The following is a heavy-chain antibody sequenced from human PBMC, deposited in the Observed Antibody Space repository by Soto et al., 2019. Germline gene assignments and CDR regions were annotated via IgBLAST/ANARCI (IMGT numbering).Heavy chain of an antibody. CDR3: ARDERPLWFGESANGFDP. Sequence: SVKVSCKASGGTFSSYTISWVRQAHGQGLEWKGRIIPILGIANYAQKFQGRVTITADKSTSTAYMELSSLRSEDTAVDYGARDERPLWFGESANGFDPWG. J-gene: IGHJ5*02. D-gene: IGHD3-10*01. CDR1: GGTFSSYT. V-gene: IGHV1-69*04. CDR2: IIPILGIA.